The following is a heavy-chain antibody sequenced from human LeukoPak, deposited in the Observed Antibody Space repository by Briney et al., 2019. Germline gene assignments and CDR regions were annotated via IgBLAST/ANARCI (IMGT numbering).Heavy chain of an antibody. CDR1: GGSFSSHY. Sequence: PSETLSLTCTVSGGSFSSHYGSWIRQPPGKGLEWIGYISYIGSTNYNPSLKSRVTISVDTSKNQFSLKLSSVTAADTAVYYCARDPTTVTKGLDIWGQGTMVTVSS. CDR2: ISYIGST. CDR3: ARDPTTVTKGLDI. D-gene: IGHD4-17*01. V-gene: IGHV4-59*11. J-gene: IGHJ3*02.